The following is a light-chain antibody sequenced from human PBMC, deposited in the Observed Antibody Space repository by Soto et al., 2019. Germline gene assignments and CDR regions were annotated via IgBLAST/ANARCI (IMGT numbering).Light chain of an antibody. CDR1: SSDVGGYNY. J-gene: IGLJ2*01. V-gene: IGLV2-8*01. CDR3: SSYAGNNIVV. Sequence: QSALTQPPSASGSPGQSVTISCTGTSSDVGGYNYVSWYQQHPGKAPKPMIYEVSYRPSGVPDRFSGSKSGNTASLTVSGLQDEDEADYYCSSYAGNNIVVFGGGTKLTVL. CDR2: EVS.